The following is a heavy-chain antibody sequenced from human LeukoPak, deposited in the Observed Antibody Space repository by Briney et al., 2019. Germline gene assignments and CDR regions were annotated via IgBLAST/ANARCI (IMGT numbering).Heavy chain of an antibody. V-gene: IGHV3-7*01. CDR2: IKQDGSEK. Sequence: SGGSLRLSCAASGFTFSSYWMSWVRQAPGKGLEWVANIKQDGSEKYYVDSVKGRFTISRDNAKNSLYLQMNSLRAEDTAVYYCARDATREYYDVAFDIWGQGTMVTVSS. CDR1: GFTFSSYW. D-gene: IGHD3-16*01. J-gene: IGHJ3*02. CDR3: ARDATREYYDVAFDI.